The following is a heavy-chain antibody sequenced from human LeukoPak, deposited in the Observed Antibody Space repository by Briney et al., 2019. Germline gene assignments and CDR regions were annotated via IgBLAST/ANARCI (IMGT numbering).Heavy chain of an antibody. Sequence: GGSLRLSCAASGFSFNNYAISWVRQAPGKGLEWVSAISTTGGSTYYADSVKGRFTVSRDNSKNTLSLQMDSLRVEDTALYYCAKDWTTVVTPKGYYFDSWGQGTLVTVSS. CDR3: AKDWTTVVTPKGYYFDS. CDR1: GFSFNNYA. V-gene: IGHV3-23*01. D-gene: IGHD4-23*01. CDR2: ISTTGGST. J-gene: IGHJ4*02.